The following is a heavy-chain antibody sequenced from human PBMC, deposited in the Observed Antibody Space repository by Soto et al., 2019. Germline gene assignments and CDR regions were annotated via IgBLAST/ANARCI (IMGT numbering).Heavy chain of an antibody. V-gene: IGHV3-48*03. D-gene: IGHD6-13*01. J-gene: IGHJ4*02. CDR1: GFTFSSYE. CDR3: ARVPRDSRHFDY. CDR2: ISSSGSTI. Sequence: ESGGGLVQPGGSLRLSCAASGFTFSSYEMNWVRQAPGKGLEWVSYISSSGSTIYYADSVKGRFTISRDNAKNSLYLQMNSLRAEDTAVYYCARVPRDSRHFDYWGQGTLVTGSS.